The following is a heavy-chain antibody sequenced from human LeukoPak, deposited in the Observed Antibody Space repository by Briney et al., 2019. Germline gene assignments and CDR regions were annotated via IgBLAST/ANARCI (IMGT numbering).Heavy chain of an antibody. J-gene: IGHJ4*02. D-gene: IGHD1-1*01. CDR2: ISYDGCNK. Sequence: GGSLRLSCAASGFTFSSYGMHWVRQAPGKGLELVAVISYDGCNKYYADSVKGRFTISRDNSKNTLYLQMNSLRAEDTAVYYCAKSRSGSANWALQIFDNWGQGTLVTVSS. CDR3: AKSRSGSANWALQIFDN. V-gene: IGHV3-30*18. CDR1: GFTFSSYG.